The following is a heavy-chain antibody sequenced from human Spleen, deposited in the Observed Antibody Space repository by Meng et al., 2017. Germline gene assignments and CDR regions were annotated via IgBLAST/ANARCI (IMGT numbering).Heavy chain of an antibody. J-gene: IGHJ6*02. CDR2: ISSSSSYI. Sequence: GESLKISCAASGFTFSSYSMNWVRQAPGKGLEWVSSISSSSSYIYYADSVKGRFTISRDNAKNSLYLQMNSLRAEDTAVYYCASYDSSGYGASFGMDVWGQGTTVTVSS. D-gene: IGHD3-22*01. CDR3: ASYDSSGYGASFGMDV. V-gene: IGHV3-21*01. CDR1: GFTFSSYS.